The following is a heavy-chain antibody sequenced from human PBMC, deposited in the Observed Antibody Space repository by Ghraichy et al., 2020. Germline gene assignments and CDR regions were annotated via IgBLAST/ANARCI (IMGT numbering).Heavy chain of an antibody. J-gene: IGHJ6*02. CDR1: GFTFSSYS. Sequence: GGSLRLSCAASGFTFSSYSMNWVRQAPGKGLEWVSSISSSSSYIYYADSVKGRFTISRDNAKNSLYLQMNSLRAEDTAVYYCARDRLYYYGMDVWRQGTTVTVSS. V-gene: IGHV3-21*01. CDR3: ARDRLYYYGMDV. CDR2: ISSSSSYI.